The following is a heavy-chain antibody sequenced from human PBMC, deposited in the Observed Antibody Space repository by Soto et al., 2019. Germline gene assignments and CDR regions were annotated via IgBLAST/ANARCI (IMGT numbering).Heavy chain of an antibody. CDR1: GFTFSSYA. V-gene: IGHV3-23*01. D-gene: IGHD2-2*01. J-gene: IGHJ6*02. Sequence: RLSCAASGFTFSSYAMSWVRQAPGKGLEWVSAISGSGGSTYYADSVKGRFTISRDNSKNTLYLQMNSLRAEDTAVYYCAKDQDIVVGYGMDVWGQGTTVTVSS. CDR2: ISGSGGST. CDR3: AKDQDIVVGYGMDV.